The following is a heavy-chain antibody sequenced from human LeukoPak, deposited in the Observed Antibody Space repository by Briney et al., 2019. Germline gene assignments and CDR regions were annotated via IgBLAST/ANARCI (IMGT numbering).Heavy chain of an antibody. D-gene: IGHD4-17*01. CDR1: GGSISSSSYY. Sequence: SETLSLTCTVSGGSISSSSYYWGWIRQPPGKGLEWIGSIYYSGSTNYNPSLKSRVTISVDTSKNQFSLKLSSVTAADTAVYYCARRDYGDFDYWGQGTLVTVSS. CDR2: IYYSGST. CDR3: ARRDYGDFDY. J-gene: IGHJ4*02. V-gene: IGHV4-39*07.